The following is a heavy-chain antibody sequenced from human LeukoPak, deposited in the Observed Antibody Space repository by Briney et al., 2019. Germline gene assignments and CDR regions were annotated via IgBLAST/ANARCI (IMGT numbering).Heavy chain of an antibody. CDR3: ARTRDIVVVPAARNWFDP. CDR1: GYTFTSYG. D-gene: IGHD2-2*01. Sequence: GASVKVSCKASGYTFTSYGISWVRQAPGQGLEWMGWISAYNGNTNYAQKLQGRVTMTTDTSTSTAYMEPRSLRSDDTAVYYCARTRDIVVVPAARNWFDPWGQGTLVTVSS. V-gene: IGHV1-18*01. CDR2: ISAYNGNT. J-gene: IGHJ5*02.